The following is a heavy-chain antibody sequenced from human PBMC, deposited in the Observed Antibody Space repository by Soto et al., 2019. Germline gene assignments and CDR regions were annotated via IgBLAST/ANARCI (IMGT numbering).Heavy chain of an antibody. CDR2: ISAYNGNT. CDR3: ARDGQLELKEQGAFDI. V-gene: IGHV1-18*01. D-gene: IGHD1-7*01. Sequence: ASVKVSCKASGYTFTSYGISWVRQAPGQGLEWMGWISAYNGNTNYAQKLQGRVTMTTDTSTSTAYMELRSLRSDDTAVYYCARDGQLELKEQGAFDILGQGTMVTVSS. CDR1: GYTFTSYG. J-gene: IGHJ3*02.